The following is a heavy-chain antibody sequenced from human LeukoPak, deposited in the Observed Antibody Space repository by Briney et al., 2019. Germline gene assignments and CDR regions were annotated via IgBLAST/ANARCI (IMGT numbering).Heavy chain of an antibody. Sequence: GGSLRLSCTGAGFTFATYTFNWVRQAPGKGLEWVGRTRNKANSYTTEYAASVKGSFTISRDDSKNSLYLQMGSLKTEDTAVYYCARVFGDTLGWDYMDVWGKGTTVTVSS. CDR1: GFTFATYT. D-gene: IGHD2-21*02. CDR2: TRNKANSYTT. J-gene: IGHJ6*03. CDR3: ARVFGDTLGWDYMDV. V-gene: IGHV3-72*01.